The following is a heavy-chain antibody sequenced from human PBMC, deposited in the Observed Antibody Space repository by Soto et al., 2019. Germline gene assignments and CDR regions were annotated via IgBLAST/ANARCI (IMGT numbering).Heavy chain of an antibody. Sequence: QVQVVQSGAEVKKPGASVKVSCKASGYTFTSYDINWVRQATGQGLEWMGWMNPNSGNTVYAQKFPARVPMTRNTSISTAYMELSILQSEYTAVYYCARAQSWGYFDLWCRGTLVTVSS. CDR1: GYTFTSYD. CDR2: MNPNSGNT. CDR3: ARAQSWGYFDL. D-gene: IGHD3-16*01. J-gene: IGHJ2*01. V-gene: IGHV1-8*02.